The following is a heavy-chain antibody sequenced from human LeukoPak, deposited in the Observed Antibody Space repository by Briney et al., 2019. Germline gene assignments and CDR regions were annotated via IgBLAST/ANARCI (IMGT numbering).Heavy chain of an antibody. CDR2: IRQDGSEK. D-gene: IGHD3-9*01. J-gene: IGHJ4*02. CDR1: GFTFSSFW. V-gene: IGHV3-7*05. Sequence: PGGSLRLSCAASGFTFSSFWMVWVRQAPGKGLEWVANIRQDGSEKYYVDSVKGRFIISRDNAKNSLYLQMNSLRAEDTAVYYCARAPLDWVNYFDYWGQGTLVTASS. CDR3: ARAPLDWVNYFDY.